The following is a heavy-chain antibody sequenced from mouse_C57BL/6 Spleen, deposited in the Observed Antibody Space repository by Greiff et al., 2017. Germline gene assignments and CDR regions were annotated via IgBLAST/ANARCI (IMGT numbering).Heavy chain of an antibody. CDR1: GFNIKDYY. Sequence: EVQLQQSGAELVRPGASVKLSCTASGFNIKDYYMHWVKQRPEQGLEWIGRIDPEDGDTEYAPKFQGKATMTADTYSNTAYLQLSSLTSEDTAVYYCTFYYDYDMFAYWGQGTLVAVSA. V-gene: IGHV14-1*01. CDR2: IDPEDGDT. J-gene: IGHJ3*01. D-gene: IGHD2-4*01. CDR3: TFYYDYDMFAY.